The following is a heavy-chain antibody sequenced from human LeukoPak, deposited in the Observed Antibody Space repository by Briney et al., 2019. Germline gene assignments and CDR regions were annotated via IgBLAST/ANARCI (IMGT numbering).Heavy chain of an antibody. Sequence: SVKVSCKASGGTFSSYAISWVRQAPGQGLEWMGGIIPIFGTANYAQKFQGRVTITADESTSTAYMELSSLRSEDTAVYYCARDHTSGSYYEELDYWGQGTLVTVSS. CDR2: IIPIFGTA. J-gene: IGHJ4*02. V-gene: IGHV1-69*13. CDR1: GGTFSSYA. D-gene: IGHD1-26*01. CDR3: ARDHTSGSYYEELDY.